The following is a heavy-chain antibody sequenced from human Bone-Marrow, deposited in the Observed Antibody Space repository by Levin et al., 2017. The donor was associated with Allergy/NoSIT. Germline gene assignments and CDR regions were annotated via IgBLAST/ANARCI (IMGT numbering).Heavy chain of an antibody. CDR3: ARDWKPSYDILTGIPY. J-gene: IGHJ4*02. V-gene: IGHV3-21*01. Sequence: GGSLRLSCAASGFTFSSYSMNWVRQAPGKGLEWVSSISSSSSYIYYADSVKGRFTISRDNAKNSLYLQMNSLRAEDTAVYYCARDWKPSYDILTGIPYWGQGTLVTVSS. D-gene: IGHD3-9*01. CDR2: ISSSSSYI. CDR1: GFTFSSYS.